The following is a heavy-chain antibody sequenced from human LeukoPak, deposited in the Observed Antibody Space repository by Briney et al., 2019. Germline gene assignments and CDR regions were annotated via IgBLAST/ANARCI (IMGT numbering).Heavy chain of an antibody. CDR3: AASSGFDY. V-gene: IGHV3-49*04. D-gene: IGHD6-25*01. CDR2: IRSRAYGGAA. CDR1: GFTFGDYA. Sequence: GGSLRLSCTAYGFTFGDYAMSWVRQAPGKGLEWVGYIRSRAYGGAAEYAASVKGRFTITRDDSKSIAYLQMSNLNTEDTAVYYCAASSGFDYWGQGTLVTVSS. J-gene: IGHJ4*02.